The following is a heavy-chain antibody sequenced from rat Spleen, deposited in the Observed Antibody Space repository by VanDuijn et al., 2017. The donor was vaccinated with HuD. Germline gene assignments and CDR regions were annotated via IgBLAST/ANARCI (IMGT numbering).Heavy chain of an antibody. CDR1: GFTFSNYG. Sequence: EVQLVESGGGLVQPGRSMKLSCAASGFTFSNYGMAWVRQAPKKGLEWVAYISYDGGSTYYRDPVKGRFTISRDNAKSTLYLQMNSLRSEDTATYYCTRENWVFDYWGQGVMVTVSS. D-gene: IGHD5-1*01. CDR3: TRENWVFDY. V-gene: IGHV5-22*01. CDR2: ISYDGGST. J-gene: IGHJ2*01.